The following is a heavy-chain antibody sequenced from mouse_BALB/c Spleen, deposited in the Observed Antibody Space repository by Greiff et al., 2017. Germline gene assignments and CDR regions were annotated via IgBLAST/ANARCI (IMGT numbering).Heavy chain of an antibody. V-gene: IGHV5-9-4*01. D-gene: IGHD2-14*01. CDR3: ARAYRYDVVYAMDY. CDR1: GFTFSSYA. CDR2: ISSGGSYT. J-gene: IGHJ4*01. Sequence: EVKLVESGGGLVKPGGSLKLSCAASGFTFSSYAMSWVRQSPEKRLEWVAEISSGGSYTYYPDTVTGRFTISRDNAKNTLYLEMSSLRSEDTAMYYCARAYRYDVVYAMDYWGQGTSVTVSS.